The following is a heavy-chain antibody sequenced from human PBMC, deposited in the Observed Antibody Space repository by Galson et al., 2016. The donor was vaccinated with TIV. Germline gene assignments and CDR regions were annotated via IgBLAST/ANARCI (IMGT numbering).Heavy chain of an antibody. D-gene: IGHD5-18*01. Sequence: SCKASGGTFSSFVVTWVRQAPGQGLEWMGGIIPLFGEAHYAQKFQGRVTISADESTSTVYMELRSLRSGDTAVYYCVKCRNTAMDTYYYFFGLDVWGQGTPVTVSS. J-gene: IGHJ6*02. CDR3: VKCRNTAMDTYYYFFGLDV. CDR2: IIPLFGEA. CDR1: GGTFSSFV. V-gene: IGHV1-69*01.